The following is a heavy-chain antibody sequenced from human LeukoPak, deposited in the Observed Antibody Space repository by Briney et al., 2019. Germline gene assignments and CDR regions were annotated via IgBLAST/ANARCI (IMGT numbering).Heavy chain of an antibody. V-gene: IGHV4-4*07. Sequence: SETLSLTCTVSGGSISSSYWSWIRQPAGNGLEWIGRFYTSGSTNYNFNPSLKSRVTMSVDTSKNQFSLKLTSVTAADTAVYYCARGPNSALWGQGTLVTVSS. CDR2: FYTSGST. CDR1: GGSISSSY. D-gene: IGHD2-21*01. CDR3: ARGPNSAL. J-gene: IGHJ4*02.